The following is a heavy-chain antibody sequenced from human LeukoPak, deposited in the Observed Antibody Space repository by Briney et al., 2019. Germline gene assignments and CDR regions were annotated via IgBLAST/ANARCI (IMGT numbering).Heavy chain of an antibody. J-gene: IGHJ4*02. CDR3: ARASGSSAVPFDY. CDR2: IAPSSGTT. Sequence: GASVNVSCKASGYTFTSNYMPWVRQPPGQGLEWKGVIAPSSGTTSYAQKFQGRVTMTRDTSTSTLYMELSSLTSEDTAVYYCARASGSSAVPFDYWGQGTLVTVSS. D-gene: IGHD3-10*01. V-gene: IGHV1-46*01. CDR1: GYTFTSNY.